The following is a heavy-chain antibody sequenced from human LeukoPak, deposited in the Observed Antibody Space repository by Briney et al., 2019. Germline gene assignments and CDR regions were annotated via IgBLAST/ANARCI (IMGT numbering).Heavy chain of an antibody. D-gene: IGHD2-2*02. CDR3: ARDDPYIPLDAFDI. V-gene: IGHV1-18*01. Sequence: GASVKVSCKASGYTFTSYDINWVRQAPGQGLEWMGWISAYNGNTNYAQKLQGRVTMTTDTSTSTAYMELRSLRSDDTAVYYCARDDPYIPLDAFDIWGQGTMVTVSS. CDR2: ISAYNGNT. J-gene: IGHJ3*02. CDR1: GYTFTSYD.